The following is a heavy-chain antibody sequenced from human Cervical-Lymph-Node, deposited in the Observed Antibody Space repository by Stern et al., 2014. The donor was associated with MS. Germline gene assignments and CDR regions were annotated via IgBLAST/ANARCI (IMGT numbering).Heavy chain of an antibody. V-gene: IGHV4-34*01. D-gene: IGHD2-15*01. J-gene: IGHJ4*02. CDR1: GGSFSGYY. Sequence: QVQLQQWGAGLLKPSETLSLTCAVYGGSFSGYYWSWIRQPPGKGLEWIGEINHSGSTNYNPSLKSRVPISVDTSKTQFSLKLSSVTAADTAVYYCARGSPDCSGGSCYPGREFDYWGQGTLVTVSS. CDR3: ARGSPDCSGGSCYPGREFDY. CDR2: INHSGST.